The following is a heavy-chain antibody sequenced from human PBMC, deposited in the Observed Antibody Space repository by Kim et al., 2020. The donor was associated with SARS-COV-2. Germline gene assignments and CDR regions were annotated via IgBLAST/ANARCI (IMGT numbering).Heavy chain of an antibody. CDR2: IYYSGST. D-gene: IGHD2-2*02. Sequence: SETLSLTCTVSGGSISSGGYYWSWIRQHPGKGLEWIGYIYYSGSTYYNPSLKSRVTISVDTSKNQFSLKLSSVTAADTAVYYCARAVRGYCSSTSCYTVDWGQGTLVTVSS. V-gene: IGHV4-31*03. CDR3: ARAVRGYCSSTSCYTVD. J-gene: IGHJ4*02. CDR1: GGSISSGGYY.